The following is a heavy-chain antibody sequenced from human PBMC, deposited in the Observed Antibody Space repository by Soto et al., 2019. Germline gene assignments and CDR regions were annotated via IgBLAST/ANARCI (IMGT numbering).Heavy chain of an antibody. Sequence: QVQLVQSGAEVKKPGASVTVSCKASGYTFTSYGISWVRQDPGQGLALMGWISAYNGNTNYAQKLQGRVTMTTDTSTSTAYMVLRSLRSEDTALYYCARDWAAAVPFDYLGQGTLVTVSS. CDR1: GYTFTSYG. CDR3: ARDWAAAVPFDY. V-gene: IGHV1-18*01. D-gene: IGHD6-13*01. J-gene: IGHJ4*02. CDR2: ISAYNGNT.